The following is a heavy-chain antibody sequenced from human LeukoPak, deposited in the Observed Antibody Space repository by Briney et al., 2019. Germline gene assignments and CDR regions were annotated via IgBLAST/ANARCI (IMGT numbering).Heavy chain of an antibody. CDR2: INSDGSST. CDR1: GFTFSSYW. Sequence: GGSLRLSCAASGFTFSSYWMHWVRQAPGKGLVWVSRINSDGSSTSYADSVKGRFTISRDNAKNTLYLQMNSLRAEDTAVYYCAKAPYYYDSSGLPLVDYWGQGALVTVSS. D-gene: IGHD3-22*01. J-gene: IGHJ4*02. V-gene: IGHV3-74*01. CDR3: AKAPYYYDSSGLPLVDY.